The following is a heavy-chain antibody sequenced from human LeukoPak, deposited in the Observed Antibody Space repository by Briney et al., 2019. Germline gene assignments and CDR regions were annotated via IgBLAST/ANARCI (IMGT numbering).Heavy chain of an antibody. Sequence: ASVKVSCKASGYTFTSYGISWVRQAPGQGLEWMGWISAYNGNTNYAQKLQGRVTMTTDTSTSTAYMELRSLRSDDTAVYYCARDYRLNSGSYFPFDYWGQGTLVTVSS. CDR3: ARDYRLNSGSYFPFDY. CDR2: ISAYNGNT. CDR1: GYTFTSYG. J-gene: IGHJ4*02. D-gene: IGHD1-26*01. V-gene: IGHV1-18*01.